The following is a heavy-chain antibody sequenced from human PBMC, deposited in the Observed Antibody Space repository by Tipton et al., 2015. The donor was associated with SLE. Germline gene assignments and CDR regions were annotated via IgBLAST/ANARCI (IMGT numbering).Heavy chain of an antibody. V-gene: IGHV4-39*07. J-gene: IGHJ1*01. D-gene: IGHD6-19*01. Sequence: TLSLTCTVSGGSISSSSYYWGWIRQPPGKGLEWIGSIYYSGSTYYNPSLKSRVTISVDTSKNQFSLKLSSVTAADTAVYYCASRPRGIAVAGTNPSFQHWGQGTLFTVSS. CDR2: IYYSGST. CDR3: ASRPRGIAVAGTNPSFQH. CDR1: GGSISSSSYY.